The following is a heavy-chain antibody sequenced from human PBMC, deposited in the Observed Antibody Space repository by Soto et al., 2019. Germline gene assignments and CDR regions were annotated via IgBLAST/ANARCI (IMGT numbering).Heavy chain of an antibody. V-gene: IGHV1-69*06. D-gene: IGHD1-26*01. J-gene: IGHJ4*02. Sequence: GASVKVSCKASGGTFSSYAISWVRQAPGQGLEWMGGIIPIFGTANYAQKFQGRVTITADKSTSTAYMELSSLRSEDTAVYYCARGGRVGATKPFDYWGQGTMVTVYS. CDR2: IIPIFGTA. CDR1: GGTFSSYA. CDR3: ARGGRVGATKPFDY.